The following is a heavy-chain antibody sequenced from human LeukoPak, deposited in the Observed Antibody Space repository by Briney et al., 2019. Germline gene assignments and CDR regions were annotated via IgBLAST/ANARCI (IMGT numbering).Heavy chain of an antibody. J-gene: IGHJ4*02. V-gene: IGHV3-48*04. Sequence: GGSLRLSCAASGFTFSSYSMNWVRQAPGKGLEWVSYISSSSSTIYYADSVKGRFTISRDNAKNSLYLQMNSLRAEDTAVYYCASHIAVAGMTRGYWGQGTLVTVSS. CDR1: GFTFSSYS. D-gene: IGHD6-19*01. CDR3: ASHIAVAGMTRGY. CDR2: ISSSSSTI.